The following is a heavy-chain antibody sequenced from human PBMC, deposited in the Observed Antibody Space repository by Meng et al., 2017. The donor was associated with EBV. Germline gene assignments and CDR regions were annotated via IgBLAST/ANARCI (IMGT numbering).Heavy chain of an antibody. CDR1: GYTFTSYD. V-gene: IGHV1-8*01. CDR3: ARGVGTIFGVVIKNWFDP. Sequence: QVEGVECGAEVKKPGVLVNVSCKASGYTFTSYDINWVRQATGQGREWMGWMNPNSGNTGYAQKFQGRVTMTRNTSISTAYMELSSLRSEDTAVYYCARGVGTIFGVVIKNWFDPWGQGTLVTVSS. J-gene: IGHJ5*02. CDR2: MNPNSGNT. D-gene: IGHD3-3*01.